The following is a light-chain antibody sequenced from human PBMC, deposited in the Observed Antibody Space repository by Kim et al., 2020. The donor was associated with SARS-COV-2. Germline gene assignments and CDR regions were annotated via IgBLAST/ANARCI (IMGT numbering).Light chain of an antibody. CDR3: QQYGSSAYT. CDR2: DAS. Sequence: LSPGERATLSCRARQSLSGSHLAGYKQKPGKAPRLLIYDASSRAADIPDRFGGSGSGTDFTLTISRLEPEDFAVYYCQQYGSSAYTFGQGTKLEIK. J-gene: IGKJ2*01. V-gene: IGKV3-20*01. CDR1: QSLSGSH.